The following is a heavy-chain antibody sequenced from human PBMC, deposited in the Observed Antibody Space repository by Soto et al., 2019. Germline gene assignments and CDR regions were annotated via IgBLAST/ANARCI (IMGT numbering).Heavy chain of an antibody. D-gene: IGHD1-1*01. CDR2: ISYDGSNK. V-gene: IGHV3-30-3*01. J-gene: IGHJ4*02. CDR1: GFTFSNYA. CDR3: ARDFGWNAGLEPLDY. Sequence: HPGGSLRLSCAASGFTFSNYAMHWVRQAPGKGLEWVAVISYDGSNKYYADSVKGRFTISRDNSKNTLYLQMNSLRAEDTAVYYCARDFGWNAGLEPLDYWGQGTLVTVSS.